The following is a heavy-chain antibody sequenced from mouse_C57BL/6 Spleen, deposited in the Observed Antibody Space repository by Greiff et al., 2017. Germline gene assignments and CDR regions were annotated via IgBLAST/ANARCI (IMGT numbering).Heavy chain of an antibody. CDR2: IDPETGGT. J-gene: IGHJ4*01. CDR3: TRRDISAMDY. V-gene: IGHV1-15*01. Sequence: VQLQQSGAELVRPGASVTLSCKASGYTFTDYEMHWVKQTPVHGLEWIGAIDPETGGTADNQKFKGKAILTADKSSSTAYMELRSLTSEDSAVCYCTRRDISAMDYWGQGTSVTVSS. CDR1: GYTFTDYE.